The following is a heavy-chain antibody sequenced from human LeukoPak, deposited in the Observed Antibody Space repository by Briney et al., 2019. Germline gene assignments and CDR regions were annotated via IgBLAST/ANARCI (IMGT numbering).Heavy chain of an antibody. CDR2: ISNDGSRN. CDR1: GFTFSRHG. D-gene: IGHD3-3*01. Sequence: GGSLRLSCAPSGFTFSRHGMHWVRQAPGKGLEWVAIISNDGSRNYYAHSVEGRFTISRDNSKNTLYLQMDSLRAEDTAVYYCARDRAWNSFDYWGQGTLVTVSS. V-gene: IGHV3-30*03. J-gene: IGHJ4*02. CDR3: ARDRAWNSFDY.